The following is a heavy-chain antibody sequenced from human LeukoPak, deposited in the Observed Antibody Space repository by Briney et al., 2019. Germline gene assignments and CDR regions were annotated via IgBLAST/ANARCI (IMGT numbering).Heavy chain of an antibody. CDR2: IYSDGGT. J-gene: IGHJ4*02. CDR3: ARSFDY. CDR1: GFTVSSTY. Sequence: GGSLRLSCAASGFTVSSTYMTWVRQAPGKGLEWVSLIYSDGGTYYADSVKGRFTISRDNSENTLYLQMNSLRAEDTAVYYCARSFDYWGQGTLVTVSS. V-gene: IGHV3-53*01.